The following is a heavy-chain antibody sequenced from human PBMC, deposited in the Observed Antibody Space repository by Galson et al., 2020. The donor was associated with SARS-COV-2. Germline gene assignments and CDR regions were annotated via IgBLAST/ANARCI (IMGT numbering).Heavy chain of an antibody. J-gene: IGHJ4*02. CDR3: AREPDLGLDCSGGSCYDD. CDR1: GGSISSGGYY. CDR2: ISYSGST. D-gene: IGHD2-15*01. V-gene: IGHV4-31*03. Sequence: SETLSLTCTVSGGSISSGGYYWSWIRQHPGKGLEWIGYISYSGSTYYNPSLKSRVTISVDTSKNQFSLKLSSVTAADTAVYYCAREPDLGLDCSGGSCYDDWGQGTLVTVSS.